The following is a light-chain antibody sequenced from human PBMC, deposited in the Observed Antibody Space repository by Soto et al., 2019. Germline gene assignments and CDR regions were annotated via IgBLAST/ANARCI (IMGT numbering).Light chain of an antibody. V-gene: IGKV1-5*01. Sequence: DIQMNQSPSTLSASLGDRVTISCRASQNIGRWLAWYQQKPGTAPNLLIYDASSLESGVPSRFSGSGSGTEFTLTISSLQPDDFATYYCQQYNSYCQTFGQGTKVDIK. CDR2: DAS. J-gene: IGKJ1*01. CDR3: QQYNSYCQT. CDR1: QNIGRW.